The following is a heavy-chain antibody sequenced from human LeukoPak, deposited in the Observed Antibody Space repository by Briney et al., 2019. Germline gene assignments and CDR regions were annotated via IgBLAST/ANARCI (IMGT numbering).Heavy chain of an antibody. CDR1: GGSISSYY. Sequence: SETLSLTCTVSGGSISSYYWSWIRQPPGKGLEWIGDIYYSGSTNYNPSLKSRVTISVDTSKNQFSLKLSSVTAADTAVYYCARGEGDGSGSLTTYYYMDVWGKGTTVTISS. J-gene: IGHJ6*03. D-gene: IGHD3-10*01. V-gene: IGHV4-59*01. CDR3: ARGEGDGSGSLTTYYYMDV. CDR2: IYYSGST.